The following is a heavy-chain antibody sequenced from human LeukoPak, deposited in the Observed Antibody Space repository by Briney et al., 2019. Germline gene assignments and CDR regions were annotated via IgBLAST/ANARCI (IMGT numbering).Heavy chain of an antibody. CDR2: IKEDGSTK. V-gene: IGHV3-7*01. Sequence: GGSLRLSRAASGFTFSNYWMTWVRQAPGKGLEWVANIKEDGSTKFYADSVKGRFTIYRENAKNSLYLQMNSLRAEDTALYYCATSADTAAGPYWGQGTLVSVSS. J-gene: IGHJ4*02. D-gene: IGHD6-13*01. CDR3: ATSADTAAGPY. CDR1: GFTFSNYW.